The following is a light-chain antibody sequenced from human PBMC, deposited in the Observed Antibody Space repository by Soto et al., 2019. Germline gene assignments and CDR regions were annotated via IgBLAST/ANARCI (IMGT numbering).Light chain of an antibody. Sequence: QSALTQPPSAAGSPGHAVTISCTGTSTDVGGYNYVSWYQQYPGKAPKLMIYEVSKRPSGVPDRFSGSKAGNTASLTVSGLQAEDEAEYYCSSYGGRYKYVFGTGTKLTVL. V-gene: IGLV2-8*01. CDR2: EVS. J-gene: IGLJ1*01. CDR1: STDVGGYNY. CDR3: SSYGGRYKYV.